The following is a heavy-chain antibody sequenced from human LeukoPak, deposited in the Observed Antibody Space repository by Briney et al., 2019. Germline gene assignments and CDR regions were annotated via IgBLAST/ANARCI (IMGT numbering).Heavy chain of an antibody. CDR2: ISGSGGST. D-gene: IGHD3-22*01. CDR1: GFTFSSYA. Sequence: PGGSLRLSCAASGFTFSSYAMSWVRQAPGKGLEWVSAISGSGGSTYYADSVKGRFTISRDNSKNTLYLQMNSLRAEDTAVYYCARTGATSGGYYTRGVYYFDYWGQGTLVTVSS. CDR3: ARTGATSGGYYTRGVYYFDY. V-gene: IGHV3-23*01. J-gene: IGHJ4*02.